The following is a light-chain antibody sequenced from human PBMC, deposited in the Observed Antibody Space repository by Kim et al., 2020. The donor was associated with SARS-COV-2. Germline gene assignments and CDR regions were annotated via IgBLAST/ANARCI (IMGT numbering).Light chain of an antibody. CDR3: QQYATSPIT. V-gene: IGKV3-20*01. Sequence: ENVLTQSPGTLSLSPGERATLSCRASQSVTSGYLAWYRQKPGQAPRLLIYGASSRATGIPDRFSGSGSGTDFIFTISRLEPEDFAVYYCQQYATSPITFGQGTRLEIK. CDR1: QSVTSGY. J-gene: IGKJ5*01. CDR2: GAS.